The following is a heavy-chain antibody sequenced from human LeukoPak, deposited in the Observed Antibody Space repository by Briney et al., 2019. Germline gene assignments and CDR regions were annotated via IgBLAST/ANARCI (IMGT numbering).Heavy chain of an antibody. CDR1: GFTFSSYG. CDR3: AKVAAGTRDNWFDP. J-gene: IGHJ5*02. CDR2: ISYDGSNK. Sequence: GGSLRLSCAASGFTFSSYGMHWVRQAPGKGLEWVAVISYDGSNKYYADSVKGRFTISRDNSKNTLYLQMNSLRAEDTAVYYCAKVAAGTRDNWFDPWGQGTLVTVSS. D-gene: IGHD6-13*01. V-gene: IGHV3-30*18.